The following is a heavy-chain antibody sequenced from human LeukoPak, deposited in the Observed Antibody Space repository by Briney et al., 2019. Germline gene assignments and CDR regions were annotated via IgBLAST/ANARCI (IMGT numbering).Heavy chain of an antibody. D-gene: IGHD6-19*01. Sequence: SETLSLTCTVSGGSIRSYYWSWIRQPPGKGLEWIGYIYYSGSTNYNPSLTSRVTISVDTSNNQFSLKLSSVTAADTAVYYCARAHSSGWDLGFDYWGQGTLVTVSS. CDR1: GGSIRSYY. J-gene: IGHJ4*02. V-gene: IGHV4-59*01. CDR3: ARAHSSGWDLGFDY. CDR2: IYYSGST.